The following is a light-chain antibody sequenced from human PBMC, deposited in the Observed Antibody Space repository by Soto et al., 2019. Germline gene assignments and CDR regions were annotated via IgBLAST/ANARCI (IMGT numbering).Light chain of an antibody. CDR1: QSVSNN. J-gene: IGKJ5*01. CDR3: QQHNDWPPIT. CDR2: YAS. V-gene: IGKV3-15*01. Sequence: EIMMTQSPATLSVSPGESATLSCRASQSVSNNLAWYQHKPGQVPRLLIYYASTRATGIPARFSGSGSGTDFTLTISSLQSEDFALYYCQQHNDWPPITFGQGTRLEIK.